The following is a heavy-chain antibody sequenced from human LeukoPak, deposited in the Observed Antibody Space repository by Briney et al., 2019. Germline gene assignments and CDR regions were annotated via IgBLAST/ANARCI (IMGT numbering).Heavy chain of an antibody. CDR2: INWNGGST. CDR1: GFTFDDYA. CDR3: AKAGDSRPMYYFDY. Sequence: GGSLRLSCAASGFTFDDYAMSWVRQAPGKGLEWVSGINWNGGSTGYADSVKGRFTISRDNAKNSLYLQMNSLRAEDTAVYYCAKAGDSRPMYYFDYWGQGTLVTVSS. D-gene: IGHD3-22*01. V-gene: IGHV3-20*04. J-gene: IGHJ4*02.